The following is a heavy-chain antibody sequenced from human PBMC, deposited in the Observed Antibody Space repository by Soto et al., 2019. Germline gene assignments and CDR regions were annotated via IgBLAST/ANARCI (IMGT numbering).Heavy chain of an antibody. D-gene: IGHD6-13*01. CDR3: ARESSSWSYYGMDV. V-gene: IGHV4-31*03. CDR1: GGSISSGGYY. J-gene: IGHJ6*02. CDR2: IYYSGST. Sequence: LSLTCTVSGGSISSGGYYWSWIRQHPGKGLEWIGYIYYSGSTYYNPSLKSRVTISVDTSKNQFSLKLSSVTAADTAVYYCARESSSWSYYGMDVWGQGITVTVSS.